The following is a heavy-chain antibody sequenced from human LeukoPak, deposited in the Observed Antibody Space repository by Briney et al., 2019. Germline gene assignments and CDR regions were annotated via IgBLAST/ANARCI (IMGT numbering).Heavy chain of an antibody. CDR3: ARLGGYSYGSGGLDY. J-gene: IGHJ4*02. CDR1: GYSFTSYW. D-gene: IGHD5-18*01. CDR2: IDPSDSYT. V-gene: IGHV5-10-1*01. Sequence: GESLKISCKGSGYSFTSYWICWVRQMPGEGLEWMGRIDPSDSYTNYSPSFQGHVTISADKSISTAYLQWSSLKASDTAMYYCARLGGYSYGSGGLDYWGQGTLVTVSS.